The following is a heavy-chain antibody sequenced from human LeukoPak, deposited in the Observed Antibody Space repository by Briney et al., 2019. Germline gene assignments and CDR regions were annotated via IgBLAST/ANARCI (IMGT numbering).Heavy chain of an antibody. CDR1: GGSISSYY. D-gene: IGHD3-22*01. CDR3: ARVGYYDSSGYRY. CDR2: IYYSGST. Sequence: PSETLSLTCTVSGGSISSYYWSWIRQPPGKGLEWIGYIYYSGSTNYNPSLESRVTISVDTSKNQFSLKLSSVTAADTAVYYCARVGYYDSSGYRYWGQGTLVTVSS. J-gene: IGHJ4*02. V-gene: IGHV4-59*01.